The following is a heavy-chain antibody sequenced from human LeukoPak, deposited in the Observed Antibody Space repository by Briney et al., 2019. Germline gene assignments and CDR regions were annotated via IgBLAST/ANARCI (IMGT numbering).Heavy chain of an antibody. CDR3: ARLGYCSGGSCYPTRWDY. V-gene: IGHV3-9*01. J-gene: IGHJ4*02. CDR1: GFTFDDYA. CDR2: ISWNSGSI. D-gene: IGHD2-15*01. Sequence: AGGSLRLSCAASGFTFDDYAMHWVRQAPGKGLEWVSGISWNSGSIGYADSVKGRFTISRDNAKNSLYLQMNSLRAEDTALYYCARLGYCSGGSCYPTRWDYWGQGTLVTVSS.